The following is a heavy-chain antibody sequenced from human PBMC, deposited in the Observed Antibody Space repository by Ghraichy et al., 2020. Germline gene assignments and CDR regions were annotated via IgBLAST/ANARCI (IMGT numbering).Heavy chain of an antibody. Sequence: GESLNISCAASGFTFSSYGMHWVRQAPGKGLEWVAVIWYDGSNKYYADSVKGRFTISRDNSKNTLYLQMNSLRAEDTAVYYCARVRYSGYGFFDYWGQGTLVTVSS. CDR3: ARVRYSGYGFFDY. CDR2: IWYDGSNK. CDR1: GFTFSSYG. V-gene: IGHV3-33*01. D-gene: IGHD5-12*01. J-gene: IGHJ4*02.